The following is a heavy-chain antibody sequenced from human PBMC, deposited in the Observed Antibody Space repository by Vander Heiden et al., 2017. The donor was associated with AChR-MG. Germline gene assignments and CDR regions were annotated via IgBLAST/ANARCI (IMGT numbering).Heavy chain of an antibody. Sequence: QVQLVQSGAEVKKPGASVKVSCKASGYTFTSYGISWVRQAPGQGLEWMGWISAYNGNTNYAQKLQGRVTMTTDTSTSTAYMELRSLRSDDTAVYYCARGRYCSGGSCYGGRWNNWFDPWGQGTLVTVSS. J-gene: IGHJ5*02. CDR2: ISAYNGNT. D-gene: IGHD2-15*01. V-gene: IGHV1-18*01. CDR3: ARGRYCSGGSCYGGRWNNWFDP. CDR1: GYTFTSYG.